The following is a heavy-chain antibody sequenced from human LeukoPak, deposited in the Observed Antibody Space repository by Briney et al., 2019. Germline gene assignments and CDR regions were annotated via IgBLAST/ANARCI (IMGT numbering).Heavy chain of an antibody. V-gene: IGHV1-69*04. CDR3: AGAFAKTGKYYFDY. D-gene: IGHD1-14*01. Sequence: SVTLSCKASGGTFSSYAISWVRQAPGQGLEWMGRIIPIFGIANYARKFQGRVTITADKSTSTGYMELSSLICEDTAVYYCAGAFAKTGKYYFDYWGQGTLVTVSS. CDR2: IIPIFGIA. J-gene: IGHJ4*02. CDR1: GGTFSSYA.